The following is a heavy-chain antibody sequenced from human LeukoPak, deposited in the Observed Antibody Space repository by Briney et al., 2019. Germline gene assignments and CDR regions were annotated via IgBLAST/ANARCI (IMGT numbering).Heavy chain of an antibody. CDR3: AREGESTSSSGYFDY. Sequence: GGSLRLSCAASGFTFSSYWMSWVRQAPGKGLEWVANIKQDGSEKYYVDSVKGRFTISRDNAKNSLCLQMNSLRAEDTAVYYCAREGESTSSSGYFDYWGQGTLVTVSS. CDR1: GFTFSSYW. CDR2: IKQDGSEK. V-gene: IGHV3-7*01. J-gene: IGHJ4*02. D-gene: IGHD2-2*01.